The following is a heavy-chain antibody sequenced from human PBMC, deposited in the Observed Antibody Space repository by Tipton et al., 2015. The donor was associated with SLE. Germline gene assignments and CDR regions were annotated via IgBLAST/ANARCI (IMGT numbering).Heavy chain of an antibody. J-gene: IGHJ4*02. CDR3: ARTVGSHRNYYFDY. Sequence: PGLVKPSETLSLTCTVSGGSISNYYWSWIRLPPGKGLECIGYIYYSGSGNYNPSLKSRVTMSIDTSKNQFSMKLSSVTAADTAVYYCARTVGSHRNYYFDYWGQGTLVTVSP. CDR2: IYYSGSG. D-gene: IGHD1-26*01. V-gene: IGHV4-59*01. CDR1: GGSISNYY.